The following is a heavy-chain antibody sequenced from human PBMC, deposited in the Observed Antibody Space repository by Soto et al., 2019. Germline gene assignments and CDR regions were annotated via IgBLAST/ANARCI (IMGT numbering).Heavy chain of an antibody. J-gene: IGHJ4*02. CDR3: AKVTHRGPIAVGGPLGS. CDR1: GSITNHH. V-gene: IGHV1-46*01. CDR2: FNPSGLST. D-gene: IGHD6-19*01. Sequence: QVHLVQSGAEVKKPGASVNVSCQASGSITNHHMHWVRQAPGQGLEWMGIFNPSGLSTTYAQKFQGRVTITRDTSTSTVYMELSSLTSEDTAVYFCAKVTHRGPIAVGGPLGSWGQGTLVIVSS.